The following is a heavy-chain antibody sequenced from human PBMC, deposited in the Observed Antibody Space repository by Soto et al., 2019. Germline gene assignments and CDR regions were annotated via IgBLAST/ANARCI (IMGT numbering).Heavy chain of an antibody. CDR3: ARRIQLWLVKGSNWFDP. CDR1: GYTFTTYG. Sequence: SVKVSCKASGYTFTTYGLSWVRQAPGQGLEWMGRISPYLGIANYAQKFQGRVTITADKSTSTAYMELSSVTAADTAVYYCARRIQLWLVKGSNWFDPWGQGTLVTVSS. J-gene: IGHJ5*02. CDR2: ISPYLGIA. D-gene: IGHD5-18*01. V-gene: IGHV1-69*04.